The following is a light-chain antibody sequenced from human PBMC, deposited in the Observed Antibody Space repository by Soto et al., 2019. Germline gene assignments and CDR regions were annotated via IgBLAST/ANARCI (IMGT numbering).Light chain of an antibody. CDR2: DAS. V-gene: IGKV1-33*01. Sequence: DIQMTQSPSSLSASVGDRVTITCQASQDISNYLNRYQQKPGKAPKLLIYDASNLETGVPSRFSGSGSGTDFTLTITSLQPEDIATYYCQQYDNLPPYTFGPGTKLVIK. CDR3: QQYDNLPPYT. CDR1: QDISNY. J-gene: IGKJ2*01.